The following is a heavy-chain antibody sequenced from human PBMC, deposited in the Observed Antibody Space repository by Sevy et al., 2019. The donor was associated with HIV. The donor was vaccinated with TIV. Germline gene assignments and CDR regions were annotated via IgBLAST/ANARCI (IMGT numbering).Heavy chain of an antibody. J-gene: IGHJ3*02. CDR1: GGTFSSYA. CDR2: IIPIFGTA. Sequence: ASVKVSCKASGGTFSSYAISWVRQAPGQGLEWMGGIIPIFGTANYAQKFQGRVTITADKSTSTAYMELSSLRSEDTAVDYCARSLGEGGMIVVGDAFDIWGQGTMVTVSS. CDR3: ARSLGEGGMIVVGDAFDI. V-gene: IGHV1-69*06. D-gene: IGHD3-22*01.